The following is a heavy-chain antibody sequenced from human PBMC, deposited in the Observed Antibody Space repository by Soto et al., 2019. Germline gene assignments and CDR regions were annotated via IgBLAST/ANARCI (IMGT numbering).Heavy chain of an antibody. CDR1: GGSFSGYY. V-gene: IGHV4-34*01. CDR3: ARTTVTTKYFQH. D-gene: IGHD4-17*01. J-gene: IGHJ1*01. CDR2: INHSGST. Sequence: SETLSLTCAVYGGSFSGYYWSWIRQPPGKGPEWIGEINHSGSTNYNPSLKSRVTISVDTSKNQFSLKLSSVTAADTAVYYCARTTVTTKYFQHWGQGTLVSVTS.